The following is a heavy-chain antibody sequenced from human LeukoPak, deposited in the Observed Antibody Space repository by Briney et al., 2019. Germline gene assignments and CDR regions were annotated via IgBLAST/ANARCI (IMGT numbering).Heavy chain of an antibody. D-gene: IGHD6-13*01. J-gene: IGHJ6*02. CDR2: IYYSGST. Sequence: SETLSLTCTVSGGSISSYYWSWIRQPPGKGLEWIGCIYYSGSTNYNPSLKSRVTISVDTSKNQFSLKLSSVTAADTAVYYCARHHSSWVRDYYGMDVWGQGTTVTVSS. V-gene: IGHV4-59*08. CDR1: GGSISSYY. CDR3: ARHHSSWVRDYYGMDV.